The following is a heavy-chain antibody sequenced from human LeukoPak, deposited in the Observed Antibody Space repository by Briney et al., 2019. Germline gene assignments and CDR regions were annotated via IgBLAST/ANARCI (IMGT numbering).Heavy chain of an antibody. V-gene: IGHV3-23*01. Sequence: GGSLRLSCAASGFTFSTYAMSWVRQTPGKGLEWVAATSSSDAGTYHADSVRGRFTISRDNSKNTLYLQMNSLRAEDAAVYFCAKAPVTSCRGAYCYPFDSWGQGTLVTVSS. CDR3: AKAPVTSCRGAYCYPFDS. D-gene: IGHD2-21*01. CDR1: GFTFSTYA. J-gene: IGHJ4*02. CDR2: TSSSDAGT.